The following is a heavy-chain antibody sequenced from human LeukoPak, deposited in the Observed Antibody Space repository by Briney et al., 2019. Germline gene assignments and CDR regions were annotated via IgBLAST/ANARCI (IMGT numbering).Heavy chain of an antibody. J-gene: IGHJ4*02. Sequence: SVKVSCKASGGTFSSYAISWVRQAPGQGLEWMGGIIPIFGTANYAQKFQGRVTITTDESTSTAYMELSSLRSEDTAVYYCATQTYYYESSGYYSFDYWGQGTLVTVSS. D-gene: IGHD3-22*01. V-gene: IGHV1-69*05. CDR1: GGTFSSYA. CDR2: IIPIFGTA. CDR3: ATQTYYYESSGYYSFDY.